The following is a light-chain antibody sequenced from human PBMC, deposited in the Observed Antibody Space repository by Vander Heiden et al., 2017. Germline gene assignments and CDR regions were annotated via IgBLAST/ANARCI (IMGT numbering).Light chain of an antibody. CDR1: SSDNGAYNY. J-gene: IGLJ2*01. V-gene: IGLV2-14*01. Sequence: LTQPASVSASPGTSITISCTGTSSDNGAYNYVSWYQPRPGRAPKRIIFAVTRRPSGVSDRFSGSKSGTTASRIISGLQAKDRADYYGNSYTTSITVIFGGGTKLTVL. CDR3: NSYTTSITVI. CDR2: AVT.